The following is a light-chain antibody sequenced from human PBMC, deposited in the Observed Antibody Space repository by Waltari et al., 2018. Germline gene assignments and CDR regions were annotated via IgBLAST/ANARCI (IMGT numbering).Light chain of an antibody. V-gene: IGLV1-40*01. CDR3: QTYDSSLSAHVV. CDR1: RAHIGADHD. J-gene: IGLJ2*01. CDR2: GNS. Sequence: QSVLTQPPSVSGAPGQRVTISCAGSRAHIGADHDVPSHPPVPGPAPNLLTYGNSHRPSGVPDRFFGSKSGTSASLAITGLQAEDEADYYCQTYDSSLSAHVVFGGGTKLTVL.